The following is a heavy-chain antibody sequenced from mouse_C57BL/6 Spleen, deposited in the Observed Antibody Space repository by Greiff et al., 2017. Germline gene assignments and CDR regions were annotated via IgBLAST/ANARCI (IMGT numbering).Heavy chain of an antibody. CDR3: TTPAQATDYAMDY. CDR1: GFNIKDYY. CDR2: IDPEDGDT. D-gene: IGHD3-2*02. Sequence: EVQLQQSGAELVRPGASVKLSCTASGFNIKDYYMHWVKQRPEQGLEWIGRIDPEDGDTEYAPKFQGKATMTADTSSNTAYLQLSSLTSEDTAVYYCTTPAQATDYAMDYWGQGTSVTVSS. J-gene: IGHJ4*01. V-gene: IGHV14-1*01.